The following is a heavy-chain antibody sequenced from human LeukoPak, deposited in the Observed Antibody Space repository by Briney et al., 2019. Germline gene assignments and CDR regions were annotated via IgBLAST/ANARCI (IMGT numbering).Heavy chain of an antibody. V-gene: IGHV3-48*01. CDR2: ISSGSRTI. J-gene: IGHJ6*02. Sequence: GGSLRLSCAASGFTFSSYSINWVRQAPGKGLEWVSHISSGSRTIYYADSGKGRFTISRDNAKNSLYLQMNSLRAEDTAVYYCARDRFYGSGSYYNSHGMDVWGQGTTVTVSS. CDR3: ARDRFYGSGSYYNSHGMDV. CDR1: GFTFSSYS. D-gene: IGHD3-10*01.